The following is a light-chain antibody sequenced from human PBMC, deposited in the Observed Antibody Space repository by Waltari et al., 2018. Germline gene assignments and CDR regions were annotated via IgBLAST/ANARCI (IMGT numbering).Light chain of an antibody. Sequence: QSALTQPASVSGSPGQSIAISCIGTSSDVGANNFLSWYQQHPGRAPKLMIHEVTNRPSGVSTRFSGSKSGNTASLTISVLQAEDEADYYCCSYTSIGPVLIGGGTKVTVL. CDR1: SSDVGANNF. CDR3: CSYTSIGPVL. CDR2: EVT. V-gene: IGLV2-23*02. J-gene: IGLJ2*01.